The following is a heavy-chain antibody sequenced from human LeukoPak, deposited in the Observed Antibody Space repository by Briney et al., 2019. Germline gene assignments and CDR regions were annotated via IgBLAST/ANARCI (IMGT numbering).Heavy chain of an antibody. CDR2: ISSSGSHK. CDR3: AREGRYYGSGSHRDGFDI. CDR1: GFTFSYFE. Sequence: GGSLRLSCAASGFTFSYFEMNWVRQAPGKGLEWVSYISSSGSHKYYADSVKGRFTISRDNAKNSLYLQMNSLTAEDTAIYYCAREGRYYGSGSHRDGFDIWGQGTTVTVSS. V-gene: IGHV3-48*03. J-gene: IGHJ3*02. D-gene: IGHD3-10*01.